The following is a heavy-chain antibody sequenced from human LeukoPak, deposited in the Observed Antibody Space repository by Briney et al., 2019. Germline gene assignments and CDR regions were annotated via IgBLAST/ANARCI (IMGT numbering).Heavy chain of an antibody. D-gene: IGHD3-10*01. J-gene: IGHJ6*02. CDR2: IIPILGIA. V-gene: IGHV1-69*04. CDR1: RGIFSSYD. CDR3: ARVSFSGGSNGMGV. Sequence: SSVKVSCKASRGIFSSYDLSWVRQAPGQGVEWMGSIIPILGIANYAQKFQGRVTITADKSTSTAYMELSSLRSEDTGVYYCARVSFSGGSNGMGVWGQGTTVTVSS.